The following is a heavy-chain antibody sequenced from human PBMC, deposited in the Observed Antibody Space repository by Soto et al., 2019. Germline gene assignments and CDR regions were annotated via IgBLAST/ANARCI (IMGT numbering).Heavy chain of an antibody. CDR1: GFTVSSNY. D-gene: IGHD3-10*01. J-gene: IGHJ6*02. CDR3: ARDLLLWFGEPTRSDYYYYGMDV. V-gene: IGHV3-53*01. CDR2: IYSGGST. Sequence: GGSLRLSCAASGFTVSSNYMSWVRQAPGKGLEWVSVIYSGGSTYYADSVKGRFTISRDNSKNTLYLQMNSLRAEDTAVYYCARDLLLWFGEPTRSDYYYYGMDVWGQGTTVTVSS.